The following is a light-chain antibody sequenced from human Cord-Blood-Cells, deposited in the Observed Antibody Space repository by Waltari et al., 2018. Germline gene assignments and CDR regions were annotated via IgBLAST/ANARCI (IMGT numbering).Light chain of an antibody. J-gene: IGKJ2*01. CDR3: QQYNSSPYT. Sequence: ASVGDRVTITCRASQSISSWLAWYQQKPGKAPKLLIYKASSLESGVPSRFSGSGSGTEFTLTISSLQPDDFATYYCQQYNSSPYTFGQGTKLEIK. CDR1: QSISSW. V-gene: IGKV1-5*03. CDR2: KAS.